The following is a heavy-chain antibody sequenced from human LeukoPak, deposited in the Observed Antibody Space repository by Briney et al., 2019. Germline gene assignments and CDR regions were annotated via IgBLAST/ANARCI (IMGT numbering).Heavy chain of an antibody. D-gene: IGHD6-19*01. Sequence: PGGSLRLSCAASGFTFSSYSMNWVRQAPGKGLEWVSSISSSSSYIYYADSVKGRFTISRDNAKYSLYLQMNSLRAEDTAVYYCASTPGYSSGWYYFDYWGQGTLVTVSS. CDR1: GFTFSSYS. CDR2: ISSSSSYI. J-gene: IGHJ4*02. V-gene: IGHV3-21*01. CDR3: ASTPGYSSGWYYFDY.